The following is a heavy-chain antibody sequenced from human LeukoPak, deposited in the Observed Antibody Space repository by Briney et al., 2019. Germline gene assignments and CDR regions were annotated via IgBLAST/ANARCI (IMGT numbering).Heavy chain of an antibody. CDR2: IKSKSDGRTT. CDR1: GFTFSDAW. J-gene: IGHJ4*02. CDR3: STGGGTAIYSSQDD. D-gene: IGHD6-19*01. V-gene: IGHV3-15*01. Sequence: PGGSLRLSCVTYGFTFSDAWMRSVRQVPGKGLGWVGRIKSKSDGRTTGYAAPVNHRLTISRDDPKNTLYLQMNSLNREGTAVYYCSTGGGTAIYSSQDDWGQGTLVTVSS.